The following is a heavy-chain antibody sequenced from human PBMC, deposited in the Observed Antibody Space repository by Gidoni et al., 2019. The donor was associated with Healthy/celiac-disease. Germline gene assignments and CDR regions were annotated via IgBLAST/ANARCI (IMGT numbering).Heavy chain of an antibody. CDR1: GFTFSSYS. CDR2: ISSSSSYI. D-gene: IGHD6-6*01. J-gene: IGHJ4*02. Sequence: AGFTFSSYSMNWVRQAPGKGLEWVSSISSSSSYIYYADSVKGRFTISRDNAKNSLYLQMNSLRAEDTAVYYCARDVPSRWQLVREWGGFYFDYWGQGTLVTVSS. V-gene: IGHV3-21*01. CDR3: ARDVPSRWQLVREWGGFYFDY.